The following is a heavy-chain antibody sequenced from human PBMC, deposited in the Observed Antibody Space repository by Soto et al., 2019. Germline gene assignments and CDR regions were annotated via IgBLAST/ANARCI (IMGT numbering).Heavy chain of an antibody. CDR3: ARDRRGVDGMDV. D-gene: IGHD3-10*01. J-gene: IGHJ6*02. CDR1: GGPFSSYT. Sequence: QVQLVQSGAEVKKPGSSVKVSWKASGGPFSSYTISWVRQAPGQGLEWMGRIIPILGIANYAQKFQGRVTITADISTSTAYMELSSLRSEDTAVYYCARDRRGVDGMDVWGQGTTVTVSS. CDR2: IIPILGIA. V-gene: IGHV1-69*08.